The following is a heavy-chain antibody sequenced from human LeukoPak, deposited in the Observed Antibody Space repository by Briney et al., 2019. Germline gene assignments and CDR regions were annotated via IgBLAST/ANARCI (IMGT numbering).Heavy chain of an antibody. V-gene: IGHV5-51*01. Sequence: GESLKISCKGSGCSFTRYWIGWVRQMPGKGLEWMGIIYPGDSNTQYTPSFQDQVTISADKSITTAYLQWSRLKASDTAMYYCATYSYTGSYYAFDIWGQGTMVTVSS. J-gene: IGHJ3*02. CDR2: IYPGDSNT. CDR3: ATYSYTGSYYAFDI. CDR1: GCSFTRYW. D-gene: IGHD3-22*01.